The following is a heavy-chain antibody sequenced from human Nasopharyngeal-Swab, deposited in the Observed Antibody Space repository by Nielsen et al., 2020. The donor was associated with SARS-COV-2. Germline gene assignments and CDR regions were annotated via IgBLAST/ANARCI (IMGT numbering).Heavy chain of an antibody. CDR3: AKDRQLWSNDFDY. CDR2: IRNGGSNK. Sequence: GESLKISCAASGFTFTSHGMYWVRQAPGEGLDWVAFIRNGGSNKNYADSVKGRFTISRDNSKNTLYLQMNSLRAEDTAMYYCAKDRQLWSNDFDYWGQGTLVTVSS. D-gene: IGHD5-18*01. V-gene: IGHV3-30*02. J-gene: IGHJ4*02. CDR1: GFTFTSHG.